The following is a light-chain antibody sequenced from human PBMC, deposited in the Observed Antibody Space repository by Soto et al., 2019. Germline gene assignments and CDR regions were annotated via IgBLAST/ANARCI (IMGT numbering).Light chain of an antibody. J-gene: IGLJ1*01. V-gene: IGLV2-14*01. CDR3: CSYTSGSTLHV. CDR2: DVS. CDR1: SSDVGGYNS. Sequence: LTQPASVSGSPGQSITISCTGTSSDVGGYNSVSWYQQHPGKAPKLMIFDVSSRPSGVSNRFSGSKSGNTASLTISGLQAEDEADYYCCSYTSGSTLHVFGTGTKVTVL.